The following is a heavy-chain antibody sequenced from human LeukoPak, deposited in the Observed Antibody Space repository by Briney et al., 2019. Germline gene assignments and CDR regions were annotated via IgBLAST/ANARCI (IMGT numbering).Heavy chain of an antibody. D-gene: IGHD3-22*01. CDR3: ARVYDSGGYGLDV. Sequence: GGSLRLSCAASGFTFSGYWMHWVRQAPGKGLVWVSRINSDGSSTNYADSVGGRFTISRDNAKDTLYLQMNSLRAEDTAVYYCARVYDSGGYGLDVWGKGTTVTVSS. CDR1: GFTFSGYW. CDR2: INSDGSST. V-gene: IGHV3-74*01. J-gene: IGHJ6*04.